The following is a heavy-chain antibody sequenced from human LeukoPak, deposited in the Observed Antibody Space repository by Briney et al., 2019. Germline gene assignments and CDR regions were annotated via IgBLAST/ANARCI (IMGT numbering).Heavy chain of an antibody. CDR1: GYTFTGYY. CDR3: ARGVYSGSSDWFDP. CDR2: INPNSGGT. Sequence: GASVKVSCKASGYTFTGYYMHWVRQAPGQGLEWMGWINPNSGGTNYAQKFQGRVTMTRDTSISTAYMEVSSLRSDDTAVYYCARGVYSGSSDWFDPWGQGTLVTVSS. D-gene: IGHD6-6*01. J-gene: IGHJ5*02. V-gene: IGHV1-2*02.